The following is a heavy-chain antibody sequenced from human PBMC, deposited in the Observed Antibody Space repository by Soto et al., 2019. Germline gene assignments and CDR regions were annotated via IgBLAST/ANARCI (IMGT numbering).Heavy chain of an antibody. CDR1: GYRFASYW. Sequence: PGESLKISCKGSGYRFASYWIGWVRQMPGKGLEWMGIIYPGDSDTRYSPPFQGQVTISADSSISTAYLQWSRLKASDSAMYFFARQVEDGYSFGYPYWGKGTQVTVSS. CDR2: IYPGDSDT. CDR3: ARQVEDGYSFGYPY. J-gene: IGHJ4*02. V-gene: IGHV5-51*01. D-gene: IGHD5-18*01.